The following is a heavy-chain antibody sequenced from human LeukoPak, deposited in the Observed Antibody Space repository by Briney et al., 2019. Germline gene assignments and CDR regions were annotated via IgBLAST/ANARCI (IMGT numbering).Heavy chain of an antibody. CDR2: IKQDGSEM. D-gene: IGHD6-13*01. J-gene: IGHJ4*02. CDR3: AREGKIAAALDY. CDR1: GFTFNNYW. V-gene: IGHV3-7*03. Sequence: GGSLRLSCAASGFTFNNYWMTWVRQAPGKGLEWVANIKQDGSEMHYVDSVKGRFTISRDNAKNSLYLQMNSLRAEDTAVYYCAREGKIAAALDYWGQGTLVTVSS.